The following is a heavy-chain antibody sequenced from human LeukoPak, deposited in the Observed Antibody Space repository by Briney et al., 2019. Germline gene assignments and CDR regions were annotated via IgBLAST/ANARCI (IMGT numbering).Heavy chain of an antibody. Sequence: GGSLRLSCAASGFTFSSYAMHWVRQAPGKGLEWVAVISYDGSNKYYADSVKGRFTISRDNSKNTLYLQMNSLRAEDTAVYYCARVVPVGYYDSSGYYYPWGQGTLVTVSS. CDR1: GFTFSSYA. J-gene: IGHJ5*02. V-gene: IGHV3-30-3*01. D-gene: IGHD3-22*01. CDR3: ARVVPVGYYDSSGYYYP. CDR2: ISYDGSNK.